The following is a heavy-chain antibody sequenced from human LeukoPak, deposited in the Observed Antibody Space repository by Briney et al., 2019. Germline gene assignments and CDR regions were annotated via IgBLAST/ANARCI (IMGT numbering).Heavy chain of an antibody. D-gene: IGHD2-2*01. CDR1: GCSSSSYN. J-gene: IGHJ4*02. CDR2: IYTSGST. CDR3: AREAVVVVTAAIHFDG. V-gene: IGHV4-4*07. Sequence: SETLSFTGTASGCSSSSYNWSWILQPAGKGLEWIGRIYTSGSTNYNPSLKSRVTMSVDTSKNQFSLKLSSVTGTHPAVYYCAREAVVVVTAAIHFDGWGQGPLVTVSS.